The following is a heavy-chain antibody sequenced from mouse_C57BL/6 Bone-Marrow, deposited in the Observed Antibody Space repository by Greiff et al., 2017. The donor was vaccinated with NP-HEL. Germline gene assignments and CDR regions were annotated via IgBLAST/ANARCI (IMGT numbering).Heavy chain of an antibody. V-gene: IGHV5-4*01. D-gene: IGHD2-5*01. CDR2: ISDGGSYT. CDR3: ARESPYSNFPWFAY. Sequence: EVKLMESGGGLVKPGGSLKLSCAASGFTFSSYAMSWVRQTPEKRLEWVATISDGGSYTYYPAHVKGRFTISRDNAKNNLYLQMSHLKSEDTAMYYCARESPYSNFPWFAYWGQGTLVTVSA. CDR1: GFTFSSYA. J-gene: IGHJ3*01.